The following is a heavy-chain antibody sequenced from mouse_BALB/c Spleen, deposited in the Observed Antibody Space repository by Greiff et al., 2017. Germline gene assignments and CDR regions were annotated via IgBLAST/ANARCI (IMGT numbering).Heavy chain of an antibody. CDR3: ARDSLRGYFDY. V-gene: IGHV1-80*01. Sequence: QVQLQQSGAELVRPGSSVKISCMASGYAFSSYWMNWVKQRPGQGLEWIGQIYPGDGDTNYNGKFKGKATLTADKSSSTAYMQLSSLTSEDSAVYFCARDSLRGYFDYWGQGTTLTVSS. CDR2: IYPGDGDT. J-gene: IGHJ2*01. CDR1: GYAFSSYW.